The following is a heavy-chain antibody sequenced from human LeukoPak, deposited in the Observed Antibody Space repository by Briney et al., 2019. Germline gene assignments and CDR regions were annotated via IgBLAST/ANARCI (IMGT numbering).Heavy chain of an antibody. V-gene: IGHV3-23*01. CDR2: ISGSGGST. J-gene: IGHJ6*02. CDR1: GFTFSSYA. Sequence: GGSLRLSCAASGFTFSSYAMSWVRQAPGKGLEWVSAISGSGGSTYYADSVKGRFTISRDNSKNTLYLQMNSLRAEDTAVYYCARSVNYYLYYYYGMDVWGQGTTVTVSS. D-gene: IGHD3-22*01. CDR3: ARSVNYYLYYYYGMDV.